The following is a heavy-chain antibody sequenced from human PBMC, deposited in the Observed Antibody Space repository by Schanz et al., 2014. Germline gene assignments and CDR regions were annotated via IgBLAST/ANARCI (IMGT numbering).Heavy chain of an antibody. Sequence: PGGSLRLSCAASGFTFSTHAMHWVRQAPGKGLEWVAFVPFDGSQKFYADSVKGRFTISRDNSNKTVDLQMNSLRAEDTALYYCVRDELLWFGEVLSLDYWGQGALVTVSS. CDR1: GFTFSTHA. V-gene: IGHV3-30*04. J-gene: IGHJ4*02. D-gene: IGHD3-10*01. CDR3: VRDELLWFGEVLSLDY. CDR2: VPFDGSQK.